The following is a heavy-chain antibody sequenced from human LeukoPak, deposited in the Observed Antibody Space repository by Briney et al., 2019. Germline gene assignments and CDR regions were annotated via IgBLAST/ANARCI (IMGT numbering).Heavy chain of an antibody. Sequence: ASVKVSCKASGGTFSSYAISWVRQAPGQGLEWTGRIIPILGIANYAQKFQGRVTITADKSTSTAYMELSSLRSEDTAVYYCARDQHWRGYSYGYGYWGQGTLVTVSS. CDR3: ARDQHWRGYSYGYGY. D-gene: IGHD5-18*01. V-gene: IGHV1-69*04. J-gene: IGHJ4*02. CDR2: IIPILGIA. CDR1: GGTFSSYA.